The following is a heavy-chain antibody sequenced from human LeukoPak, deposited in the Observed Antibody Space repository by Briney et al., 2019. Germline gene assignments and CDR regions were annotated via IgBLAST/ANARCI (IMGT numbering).Heavy chain of an antibody. J-gene: IGHJ4*02. CDR2: IYSSGIT. CDR1: GFTVSSNY. CDR3: ARVVIRPYYFDY. V-gene: IGHV3-66*01. D-gene: IGHD4-23*01. Sequence: GGSLRLSCAISGFTVSSNYMSWVRQAPGKGLEWVSVIYSSGITDYAYSVKGRFTISRDNSKNTLHLQMNNLRAEDTAVYYCARVVIRPYYFDYWGQGTQVTVSS.